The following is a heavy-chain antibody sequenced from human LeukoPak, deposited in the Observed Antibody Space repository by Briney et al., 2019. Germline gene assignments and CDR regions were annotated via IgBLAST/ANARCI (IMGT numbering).Heavy chain of an antibody. V-gene: IGHV3-33*01. CDR2: IWYDGSNK. CDR3: ARGTSSGWYENWFDP. CDR1: GFTFSSYG. J-gene: IGHJ5*02. Sequence: GRSLRPSCAPSGFTFSSYGMHWVRQAPGKGLEWVAVIWYDGSNKYYADSVKGRFTISRDNSKNTLYLQMNSLRAEDTAVYYCARGTSSGWYENWFDPWGQGTLVTVSS. D-gene: IGHD6-19*01.